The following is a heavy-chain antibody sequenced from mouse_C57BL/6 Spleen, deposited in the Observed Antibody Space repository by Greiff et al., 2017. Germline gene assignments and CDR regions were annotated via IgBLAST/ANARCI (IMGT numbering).Heavy chain of an antibody. Sequence: VKLVESGAELVRPGASVKLSCKASGYTFTDYYINWVKQRPGQGLEWIARIYPGSGNTYYNEKFKGKATLTAEKSSSTAYMQLSSLTSEDSAVYFCARDPYYYGSIGAMDYWGQGTSVTVSS. CDR1: GYTFTDYY. D-gene: IGHD1-1*01. CDR3: ARDPYYYGSIGAMDY. J-gene: IGHJ4*01. CDR2: IYPGSGNT. V-gene: IGHV1-76*01.